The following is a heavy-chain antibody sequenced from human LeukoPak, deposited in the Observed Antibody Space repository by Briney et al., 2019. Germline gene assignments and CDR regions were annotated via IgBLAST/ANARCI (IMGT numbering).Heavy chain of an antibody. Sequence: GGSLRLSCAASGFTFSSYAMHWVRQAPGKGLEWVAVISYDGSNKYYADSVKGRFTISRDNSKNTLYLQMNSLRAEDTAVYYCARGPLNPSSFWSGYYKPSEDYFDYWGQGTLVTVSS. CDR2: ISYDGSNK. V-gene: IGHV3-30*01. J-gene: IGHJ4*02. D-gene: IGHD3-3*01. CDR3: ARGPLNPSSFWSGYYKPSEDYFDY. CDR1: GFTFSSYA.